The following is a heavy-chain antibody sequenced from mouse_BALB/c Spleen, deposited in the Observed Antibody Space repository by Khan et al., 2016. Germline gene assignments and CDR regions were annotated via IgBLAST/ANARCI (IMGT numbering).Heavy chain of an antibody. J-gene: IGHJ1*01. V-gene: IGHV1-5*01. CDR2: IYPGNSDT. CDR1: GYSFTSYW. D-gene: IGHD1-2*01. Sequence: VQLKQSGTVLARPGASVKMSCKASGYSFTSYWMHWVKQRPGQGLEWIGAIYPGNSDTSYNQKFKGKAKLTAVTSASTAYMELSSLTNEDSAVYYCTKVHYYGPYWYFDVWGAGTTVTVSS. CDR3: TKVHYYGPYWYFDV.